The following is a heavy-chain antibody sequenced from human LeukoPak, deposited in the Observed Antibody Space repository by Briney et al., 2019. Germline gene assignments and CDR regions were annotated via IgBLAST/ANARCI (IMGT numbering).Heavy chain of an antibody. D-gene: IGHD6-19*01. V-gene: IGHV3-7*01. CDR2: IKFDGSET. CDR3: AKGGWYPDY. Sequence: GGSLRLSCAASGFAFSNFYMSWLRQAPGKGLEWVANIKFDGSETFYADSVKGRFTISRDNSKNSQYLQMNSLRVEDTAVFYCAKGGWYPDYWGLGTLVTVSS. CDR1: GFAFSNFY. J-gene: IGHJ4*02.